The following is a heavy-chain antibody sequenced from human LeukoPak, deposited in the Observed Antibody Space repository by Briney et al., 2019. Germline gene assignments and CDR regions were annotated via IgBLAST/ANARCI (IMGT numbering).Heavy chain of an antibody. J-gene: IGHJ4*02. CDR2: IYHSGST. CDR1: GGSISSSNW. D-gene: IGHD3-22*01. V-gene: IGHV4-4*02. Sequence: KSSGTLSLTCAVSGGSISSSNWWSWVRQPPGKGLEWIGEIYHSGSTNYNPSLKSRVTISVDTSKNQFSLKLSSVTAADTAVYYCARGGYYYYDSSGYYLYDYWGQGTLVTVSS. CDR3: ARGGYYYYDSSGYYLYDY.